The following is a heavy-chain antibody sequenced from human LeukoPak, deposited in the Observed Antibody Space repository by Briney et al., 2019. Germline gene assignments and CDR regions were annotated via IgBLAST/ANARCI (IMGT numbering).Heavy chain of an antibody. Sequence: SETLSLTCAVYGGSFSGYYWSWIRQPPGKGLEWIGEINHSGSTNYKPSLKSRVTISVDTSKNQFSLKLSSVTAADTAVYYCARGLYDFWSGYYSPPLGYWGQGTLVTVSS. CDR1: GGSFSGYY. D-gene: IGHD3-3*01. CDR3: ARGLYDFWSGYYSPPLGY. J-gene: IGHJ4*02. CDR2: INHSGST. V-gene: IGHV4-34*01.